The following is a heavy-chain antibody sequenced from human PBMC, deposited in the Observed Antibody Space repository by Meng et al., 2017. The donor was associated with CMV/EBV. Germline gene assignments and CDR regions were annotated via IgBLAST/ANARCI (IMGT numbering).Heavy chain of an antibody. Sequence: QVHLAQSAAEVKKPGASVKVSCKTSVYTLPGYYMHWVRQAPGQGLEWMGWINPNSGGTNYAQKFQGRVTMTRDTSISTAYMELSRLRSDDTAVYYCARFMSSSWDHYFDYWGQGTLVTVSS. J-gene: IGHJ4*02. CDR2: INPNSGGT. D-gene: IGHD6-13*01. CDR1: VYTLPGYY. CDR3: ARFMSSSWDHYFDY. V-gene: IGHV1-2*02.